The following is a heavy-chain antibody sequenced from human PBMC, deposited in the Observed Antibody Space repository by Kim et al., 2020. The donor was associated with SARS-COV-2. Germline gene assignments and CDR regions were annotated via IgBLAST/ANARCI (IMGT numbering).Heavy chain of an antibody. CDR3: ARGQSLGY. D-gene: IGHD3-16*01. Sequence: GGSLRLSCAASGFTFNNYWMSWVRQAPGKGLEWVANIKHDGSEKYYVDSVKGRFTISRDNAKNSLYLQMNSLRAEDTALYYCARGQSLGYWGQGTLVTVSS. V-gene: IGHV3-7*01. CDR2: IKHDGSEK. CDR1: GFTFNNYW. J-gene: IGHJ4*02.